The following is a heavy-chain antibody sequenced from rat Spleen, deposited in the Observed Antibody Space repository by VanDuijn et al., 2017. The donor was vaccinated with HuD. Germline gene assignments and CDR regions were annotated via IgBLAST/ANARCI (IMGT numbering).Heavy chain of an antibody. CDR1: GFSLTSYN. Sequence: QVQLKESGPGLVQPSETLSLTCTVSGFSLTSYNVHWVRQPPGKGLEWMGVMWSGGTTDYNLGLKSRLIISRDTSKSQVFLKMNSLQTDDTAIYFCTRSGYYYSSYVPFFDYWGQGVMVTVSS. D-gene: IGHD1-2*01. V-gene: IGHV2-45*01. J-gene: IGHJ2*01. CDR3: TRSGYYYSSYVPFFDY. CDR2: MWSGGTT.